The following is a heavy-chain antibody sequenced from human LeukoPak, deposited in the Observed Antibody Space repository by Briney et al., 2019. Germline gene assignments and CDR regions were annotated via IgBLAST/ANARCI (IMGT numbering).Heavy chain of an antibody. V-gene: IGHV3-74*01. Sequence: PGGSMTPACAASGFTFSKYWILWVRQAPGKGLESVSRINTDGTVTTYADSVKGRLTVSRDNADNTMFLQMNSVRDEDTAVYYCATNQWLAPPLDYWGQGTPVTVSS. CDR1: GFTFSKYW. J-gene: IGHJ4*02. D-gene: IGHD6-19*01. CDR3: ATNQWLAPPLDY. CDR2: INTDGTVT.